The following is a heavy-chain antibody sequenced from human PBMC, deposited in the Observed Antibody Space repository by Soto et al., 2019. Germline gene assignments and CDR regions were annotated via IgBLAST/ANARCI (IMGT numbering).Heavy chain of an antibody. J-gene: IGHJ5*02. CDR1: GFTFSSSG. V-gene: IGHV3-33*01. CDR3: ARGAGGSWMLGS. CDR2: IWYDGTKK. D-gene: IGHD2-8*01. Sequence: QVHLVESGGGVVQPGKSLRLSCAASGFTFSSSGMHWVRQTPGKGLEWVALIWYDGTKKYYGDSVKGRFTISRDDYKNTVYLELNSLRVEDSAVYYCARGAGGSWMLGSWGQGTLVTVYS.